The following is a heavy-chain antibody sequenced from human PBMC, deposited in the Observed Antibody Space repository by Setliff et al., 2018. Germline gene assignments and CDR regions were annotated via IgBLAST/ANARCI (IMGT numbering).Heavy chain of an antibody. J-gene: IGHJ4*02. CDR2: IKQDGSDK. CDR1: GFTFSTYW. D-gene: IGHD5-18*01. V-gene: IGHV3-7*04. Sequence: PGESLTISCAASGFTFSTYWMSWVRQAPGKGLEWVANIKQDGSDKYYVDSVKGRFTISRDNAKNSLYLQMNNLRAEDTAVYYCARGGYSYGYWGQGTLVTVSS. CDR3: ARGGYSYGY.